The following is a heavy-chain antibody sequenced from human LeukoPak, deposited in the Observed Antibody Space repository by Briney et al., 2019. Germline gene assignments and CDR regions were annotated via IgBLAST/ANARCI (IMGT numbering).Heavy chain of an antibody. D-gene: IGHD2-2*02. Sequence: ASVKVSCKASGYTFTGYYMHWVRQAPGQGLEWMGWINPNSGGTNYAQKFQGRVTMTRDTSISTAQMELSRLRSDDTAFYYCARDRSATPSEFDYWGQGTLVSVSS. CDR3: ARDRSATPSEFDY. J-gene: IGHJ4*02. CDR2: INPNSGGT. CDR1: GYTFTGYY. V-gene: IGHV1-2*02.